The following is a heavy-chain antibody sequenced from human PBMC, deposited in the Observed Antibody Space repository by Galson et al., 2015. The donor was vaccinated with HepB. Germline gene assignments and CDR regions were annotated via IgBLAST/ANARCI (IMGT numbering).Heavy chain of an antibody. CDR1: GFSLTSYPVG. CDR2: VYWDDDR. Sequence: PALVKPTQTLTLTCSFSGFSLTSYPVGVGWIRQPPGEALEWLAVVYWDDDRRYSPSLRNRLTITKDTSKNQVVLTMTNMDPVDTATYYCAYRSPQSANWDSNCFDYWGQGTLVTVSS. D-gene: IGHD7-27*01. V-gene: IGHV2-5*02. J-gene: IGHJ4*02. CDR3: AYRSPQSANWDSNCFDY.